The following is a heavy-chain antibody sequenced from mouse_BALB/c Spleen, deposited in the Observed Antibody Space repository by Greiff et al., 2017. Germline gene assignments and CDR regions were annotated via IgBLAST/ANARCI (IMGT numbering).Heavy chain of an antibody. CDR1: GFTFSDYY. Sequence: EVHLVESGGGLVKPGGSLKLSCAASGFTFSDYYMYWVRQTPEKRLEWVATISDGGSYTYYPDSVKGRFTISRDNAKNNLYLQMSSLKSEDTAMYYCARGLYDWFAYWGQGTLVTVSA. D-gene: IGHD2-12*01. V-gene: IGHV5-4*02. CDR3: ARGLYDWFAY. J-gene: IGHJ3*01. CDR2: ISDGGSYT.